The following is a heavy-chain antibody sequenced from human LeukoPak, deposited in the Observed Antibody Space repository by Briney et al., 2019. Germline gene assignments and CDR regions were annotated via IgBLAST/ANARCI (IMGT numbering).Heavy chain of an antibody. CDR2: INHSGST. CDR1: GGSFSGYY. V-gene: IGHV4-34*01. CDR3: ANIIAADGS. D-gene: IGHD6-13*01. Sequence: PSETLSLTCAVYGGSFSGYYWSWIRQPPGKGLEWIGEINHSGSTNYNPSLRSRVTISVDTSKNQFSLKLSSVTAADTAVYYCANIIAADGSWGQGTLVTVSS. J-gene: IGHJ4*02.